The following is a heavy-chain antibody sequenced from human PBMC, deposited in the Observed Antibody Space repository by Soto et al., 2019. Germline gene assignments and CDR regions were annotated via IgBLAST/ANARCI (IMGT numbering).Heavy chain of an antibody. Sequence: QVQLVDSGGGVVQPGRSLRLSCAASGFTFSSYGMHWVRQAPGKGLEWVAVIWNDGSNKYYADSVKGRFTISRDNSKNTLYLQMNSLRADDTAVYYCARDLGARGHDYWGQGTLVIVSS. V-gene: IGHV3-33*01. J-gene: IGHJ4*02. D-gene: IGHD3-3*01. CDR3: ARDLGARGHDY. CDR2: IWNDGSNK. CDR1: GFTFSSYG.